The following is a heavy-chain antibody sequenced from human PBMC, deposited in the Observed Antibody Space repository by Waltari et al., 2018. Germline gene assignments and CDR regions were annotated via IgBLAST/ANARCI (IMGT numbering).Heavy chain of an antibody. CDR2: IYPGDSDT. Sequence: EVQLVQSGAEVKKPGESLKISCKGSGYSFTSYWIGWVRQMPGQGLEWMGIIYPGDSDTRYSPSFQGQVTISADKSISTAYLQWSSLKASDTAMYYCARLGQRQQLGLRNYYYYGMDVWGQGTTVTVSS. CDR3: ARLGQRQQLGLRNYYYYGMDV. V-gene: IGHV5-51*01. J-gene: IGHJ6*02. CDR1: GYSFTSYW. D-gene: IGHD6-13*01.